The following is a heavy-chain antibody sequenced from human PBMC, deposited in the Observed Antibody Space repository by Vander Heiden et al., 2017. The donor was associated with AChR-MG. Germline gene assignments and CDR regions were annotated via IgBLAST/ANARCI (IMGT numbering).Heavy chain of an antibody. CDR1: GGSLRGYY. CDR3: ARRRLVPMVFDY. CDR2: MHHSGSP. D-gene: IGHD2-15*01. J-gene: IGHJ4*02. V-gene: IGHV4-34*01. Sequence: QVQLQQWGAGLLKPMETLSLTCAVSGGSLRGYYWSWIRQAPGKGLEWIGEMHHSGSPNYNPSLKSRVTISVDTSNSQFSLNLTSLTAADTAVYYCARRRLVPMVFDYCGQGTLVTVS.